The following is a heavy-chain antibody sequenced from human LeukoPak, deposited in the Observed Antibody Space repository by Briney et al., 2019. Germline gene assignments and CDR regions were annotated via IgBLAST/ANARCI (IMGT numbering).Heavy chain of an antibody. CDR1: GFTFSSYA. V-gene: IGHV3-23*01. Sequence: GGSLRLSCAASGFTFSSYAMSWIRQAPGKGLEWVSAISGSGGSTYYADSVKGRFTISRDNSKNTLYPQMNSLRAEDTAVYYCAKVATYGSGSFDYWGQGTLVTVSS. CDR2: ISGSGGST. D-gene: IGHD3-10*01. J-gene: IGHJ4*02. CDR3: AKVATYGSGSFDY.